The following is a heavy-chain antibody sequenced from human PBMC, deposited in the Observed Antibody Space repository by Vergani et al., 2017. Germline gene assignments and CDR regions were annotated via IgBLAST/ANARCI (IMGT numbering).Heavy chain of an antibody. Sequence: QVQLQESGPGLVTPSQTLSLPCTVSGGSISSGGYYWSWIRQHPGKGLEWIGYIYYSGSTYYNPSLKSRVTISVDTSKNQFSLKLSSVTAADTAVYYCAREGARLRLCDYWGQGTLVTVAS. CDR2: IYYSGST. D-gene: IGHD5-12*01. J-gene: IGHJ4*02. V-gene: IGHV4-31*03. CDR3: AREGARLRLCDY. CDR1: GGSISSGGYY.